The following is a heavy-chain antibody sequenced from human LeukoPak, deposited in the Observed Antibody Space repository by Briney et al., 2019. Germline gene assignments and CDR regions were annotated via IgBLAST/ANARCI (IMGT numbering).Heavy chain of an antibody. CDR3: ARASGVIPSFEWANWFDT. CDR2: IHYIGRT. Sequence: SETLSLTCTVSGRSIRSSDYYWAWIRQPPGRGREWIGTIHYIGRTIYKPPFKSRLTVSADTSRNQFYMKLSSVTAADTAVYYCARASGVIPSFEWANWFDTWGQGSLVTVSS. CDR1: GRSIRSSDYY. V-gene: IGHV4-39*01. D-gene: IGHD3-9*01. J-gene: IGHJ5*02.